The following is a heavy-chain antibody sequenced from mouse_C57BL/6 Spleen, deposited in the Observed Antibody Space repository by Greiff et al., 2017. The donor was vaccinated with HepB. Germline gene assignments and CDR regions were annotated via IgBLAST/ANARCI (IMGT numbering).Heavy chain of an antibody. CDR2: INPNNGGT. Sequence: VQLQQSGPELVKPGASVKISCKASGYTFTDYYMNWVKQSHGKSLEWIGDINPNNGGTSYNQKFKGKATLTVDKSSSTAYMELRSLTSEDSAVYYCARNPYYGSSYDYWGQGTTLTVSS. CDR1: GYTFTDYY. J-gene: IGHJ2*01. CDR3: ARNPYYGSSYDY. V-gene: IGHV1-26*01. D-gene: IGHD1-1*01.